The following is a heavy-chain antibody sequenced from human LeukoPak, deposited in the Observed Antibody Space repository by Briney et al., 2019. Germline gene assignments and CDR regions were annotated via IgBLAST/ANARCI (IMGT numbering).Heavy chain of an antibody. J-gene: IGHJ4*02. Sequence: GGSLRLSCAASGFTLSSYWMSGVRQAPGKGLEWVANIKQDGREKKYMDSVKGRFTISRDNAKNSLLLQMNSLRVEDTAVYYCARERGGQSNDYLHGGPFDYWGEGTLVTVSS. D-gene: IGHD3-16*01. CDR1: GFTLSSYW. V-gene: IGHV3-7*05. CDR3: ARERGGQSNDYLHGGPFDY. CDR2: IKQDGREK.